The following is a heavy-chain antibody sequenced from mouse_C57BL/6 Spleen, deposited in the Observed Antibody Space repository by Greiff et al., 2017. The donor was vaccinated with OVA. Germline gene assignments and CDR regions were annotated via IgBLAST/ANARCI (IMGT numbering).Heavy chain of an antibody. V-gene: IGHV5-9-1*02. Sequence: EVKVVESGEGLVKPGGSLKLSCAASGFTFSSYAMSWVRQTPEKRLEWVAYISSGGDYIYYADTVKGRFTISRDNARNTLYLQMSSLKSEDTAMYYCTREPYGSSYFDYWGQGTTLTVSS. D-gene: IGHD1-1*01. CDR3: TREPYGSSYFDY. CDR1: GFTFSSYA. J-gene: IGHJ2*01. CDR2: ISSGGDYI.